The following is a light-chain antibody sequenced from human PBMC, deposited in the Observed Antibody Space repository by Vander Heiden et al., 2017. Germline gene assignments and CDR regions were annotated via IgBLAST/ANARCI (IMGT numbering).Light chain of an antibody. CDR1: SSDVGGYNY. V-gene: IGLV2-14*04. J-gene: IGLJ2*01. CDR3: SSYTSSSTLG. CDR2: DVS. Sequence: PGQSITISCTGTSSDVGGYNYVSWYQQHPGKAPKLMIYDVSNRPSGVSNRFSGSKSGNTASLTISGLQAEDEADYYCSSYTSSSTLGFGGGTKLTVL.